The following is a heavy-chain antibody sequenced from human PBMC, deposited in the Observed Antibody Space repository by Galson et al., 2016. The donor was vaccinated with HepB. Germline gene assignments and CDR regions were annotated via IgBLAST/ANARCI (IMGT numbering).Heavy chain of an antibody. CDR2: ISRSSRHI. J-gene: IGHJ4*02. CDR3: VRDGSVAREDY. D-gene: IGHD2-15*01. V-gene: IGHV3-21*01. Sequence: SLRLSCAASGFTFSSYNMNWVRQAPGKRLEWVSSISRSSRHIYYADSVKGRFTISRDNAKNTLYMQMNSLRAEDTALYYCVRDGSVAREDYWGQGTLVTVSS. CDR1: GFTFSSYN.